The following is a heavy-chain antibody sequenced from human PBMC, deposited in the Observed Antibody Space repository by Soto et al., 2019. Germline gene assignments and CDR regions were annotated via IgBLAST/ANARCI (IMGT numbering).Heavy chain of an antibody. CDR3: ARRALAYCTDGVCPRYYMDF. V-gene: IGHV3-7*01. J-gene: IGHJ6*03. CDR2: IKQDGSEK. D-gene: IGHD2-8*01. CDR1: GFTFSSYW. Sequence: GGSLRLSCAASGFTFSSYWMSWVRQAPGKGLEWVANIKQDGSEKYYVDSVKGRFTISRDNAKNSLYLQMNSLRAEDTAVYYCARRALAYCTDGVCPRYYMDFWGKGTTVTGS.